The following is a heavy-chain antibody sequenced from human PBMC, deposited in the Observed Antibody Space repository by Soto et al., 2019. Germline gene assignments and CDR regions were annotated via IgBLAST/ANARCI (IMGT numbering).Heavy chain of an antibody. Sequence: EVQLVESGGGLIHPGGSLRLSCAAFGFTVSSNYMSWVRQAPGKGLEWVSTIYSGGRTFYADSVKGRFTISRDSSKNTLYLEMNSLRAEDTAVYYCARDGAMATYFEYFQHWGQGTLVTVSS. V-gene: IGHV3-53*01. CDR2: IYSGGRT. D-gene: IGHD5-12*01. CDR3: ARDGAMATYFEYFQH. J-gene: IGHJ1*01. CDR1: GFTVSSNY.